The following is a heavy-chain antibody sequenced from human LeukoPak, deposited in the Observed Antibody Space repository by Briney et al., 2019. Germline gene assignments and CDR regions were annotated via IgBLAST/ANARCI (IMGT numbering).Heavy chain of an antibody. Sequence: GGSLRLSCAASGFTFSSYAMHWVRQAPGKGLEWVSAISGSGGSTYYADSVKGRFTISRDNSRNTLYLQMNSLRAEDTAVYYCAKDHYDFPPADFQHWGQGTLVTISS. CDR2: ISGSGGST. CDR1: GFTFSSYA. D-gene: IGHD3-3*01. V-gene: IGHV3-23*01. J-gene: IGHJ1*01. CDR3: AKDHYDFPPADFQH.